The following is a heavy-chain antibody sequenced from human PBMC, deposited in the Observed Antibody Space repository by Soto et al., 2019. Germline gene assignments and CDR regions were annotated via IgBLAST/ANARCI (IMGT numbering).Heavy chain of an antibody. V-gene: IGHV3-9*01. D-gene: IGHD2-15*01. CDR1: GFTFDDYA. Sequence: PGGSLRLSCAASGFTFDDYAMHWVRQAPGKGLEWVSGISWNSGSIGYADSVKGRFTISRDNAKNSLYLQMNSLRAEDTALYYCAKARRVVAATIDAFDIWGQGTMVTV. CDR3: AKARRVVAATIDAFDI. CDR2: ISWNSGSI. J-gene: IGHJ3*02.